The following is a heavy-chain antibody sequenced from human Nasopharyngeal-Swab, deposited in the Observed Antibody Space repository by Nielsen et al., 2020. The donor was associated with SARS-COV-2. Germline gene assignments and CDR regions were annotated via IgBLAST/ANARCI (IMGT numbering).Heavy chain of an antibody. CDR2: ISWNSGSI. D-gene: IGHD5-18*01. J-gene: IGHJ6*02. Sequence: GGSLRLSCAASGFTFDDYAMHWVRQAPGKGLEWVSGISWNSGSIGYADSVKGRFTISRDNAKNSLYLQMNSLRAEDTALYYCAKDRGYSYGLGMDVWGQGTTVTVSS. V-gene: IGHV3-9*01. CDR1: GFTFDDYA. CDR3: AKDRGYSYGLGMDV.